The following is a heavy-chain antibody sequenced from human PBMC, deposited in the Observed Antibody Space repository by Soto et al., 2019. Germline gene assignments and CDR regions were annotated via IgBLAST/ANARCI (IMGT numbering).Heavy chain of an antibody. D-gene: IGHD1-1*01. J-gene: IGHJ4*02. CDR2: ISAHNGNT. CDR1: GYAFTTYG. Sequence: QVHLVQSGAEVKKPGASVKVSCKGSGYAFTTYGITWVRQAPGQGLEWMGWISAHNGNTNYAQKLQGRVTVTRDTSTSTAYMELRSLGSDDTAVYYFARGRYGDYWGQGALVNVSS. CDR3: ARGRYGDY. V-gene: IGHV1-18*01.